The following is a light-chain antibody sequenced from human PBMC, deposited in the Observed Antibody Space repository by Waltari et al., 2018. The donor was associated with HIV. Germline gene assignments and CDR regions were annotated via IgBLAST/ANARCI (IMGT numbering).Light chain of an antibody. CDR1: SSNIGAGFD. CDR3: QSYDSSLSGSV. J-gene: IGLJ3*02. CDR2: VNS. Sequence: QSVLTQPTSVSGAPGQRVTISCTGSSSNIGAGFDVHWYQQLPGTAPKLLIYVNSNRPSGVPDRFSGSKSGTSASLAITGLQAEDEADYYCQSYDSSLSGSVFGGGTKLTVL. V-gene: IGLV1-40*01.